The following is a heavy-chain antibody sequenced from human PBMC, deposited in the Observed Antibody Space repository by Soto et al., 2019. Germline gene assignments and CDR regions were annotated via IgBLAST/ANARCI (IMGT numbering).Heavy chain of an antibody. CDR1: GFSFSNYW. CDR3: AKREGNTYGLFH. D-gene: IGHD5-18*01. J-gene: IGHJ4*02. Sequence: EVQLVESGGGLVQPGGSLRLSCAASGFSFSNYWIHWVRQAPGKGLVWVSRIKTDGSSTDYAASVKGRFTISRDNAKNTLYLQMNSLTAEDTAVYYCAKREGNTYGLFHWGKGTLVTVSS. CDR2: IKTDGSST. V-gene: IGHV3-74*01.